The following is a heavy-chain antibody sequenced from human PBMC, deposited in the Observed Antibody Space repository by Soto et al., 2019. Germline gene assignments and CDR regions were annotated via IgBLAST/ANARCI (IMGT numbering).Heavy chain of an antibody. D-gene: IGHD6-13*01. V-gene: IGHV6-1*01. CDR3: ARDHPPTYSSSRFDP. CDR1: GDSVSRNIAA. Sequence: SQTLSLTCAISGDSVSRNIAAWNWIRQSPSRGLERLGRTYYRSKWYNDYAVSVKSRITINPDTSKNQFSLQLNSVTPEDTAVYYCARDHPPTYSSSRFDPWGQGTLVTVSS. J-gene: IGHJ5*02. CDR2: TYYRSKWYN.